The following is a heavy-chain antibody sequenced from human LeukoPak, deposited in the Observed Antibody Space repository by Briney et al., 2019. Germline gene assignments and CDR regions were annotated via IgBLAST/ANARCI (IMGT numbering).Heavy chain of an antibody. CDR2: IWYDGSNK. D-gene: IGHD3-22*01. CDR1: GLTFSSYG. Sequence: GRSLRLSCAASGLTFSSYGMHWVRQAPGKGLEWVAVIWYDGSNKYYADSVKGRFTISRDNSKNTLYLQMNSLRAEDTAVYYCAKGEADDSSGADAFDIWGQGTMVTVSS. V-gene: IGHV3-33*06. J-gene: IGHJ3*02. CDR3: AKGEADDSSGADAFDI.